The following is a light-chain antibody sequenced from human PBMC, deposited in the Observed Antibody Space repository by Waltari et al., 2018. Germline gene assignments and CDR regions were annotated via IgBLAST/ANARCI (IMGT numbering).Light chain of an antibody. CDR1: SSDVGTYNL. Sequence: QSALTQPASVSGSPGQSITISCTGTSSDVGTYNLVSWYQQHPGKAPKLMIYEVTKRPSGVVSRFSASRSGNTASLTISGLQAEDEADYYCCSYNDGPYVFGTGTKVTVL. V-gene: IGLV2-23*02. J-gene: IGLJ1*01. CDR3: CSYNDGPYV. CDR2: EVT.